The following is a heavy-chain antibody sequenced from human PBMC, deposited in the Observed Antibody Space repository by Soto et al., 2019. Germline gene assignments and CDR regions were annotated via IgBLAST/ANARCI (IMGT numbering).Heavy chain of an antibody. CDR1: GGSISSYY. D-gene: IGHD6-13*01. CDR2: IYTSGST. J-gene: IGHJ6*02. CDR3: ARGYSSSWYSSAKYGMDV. Sequence: PSETLSLTCTVSGGSISSYYWSWIRQPAGKGLEWIGRIYTSGSTNYNPSLKSRVTMSVDTSKNQFPLKLSSVAAADTAVYYCARGYSSSWYSSAKYGMDVWGQGTTVTVSS. V-gene: IGHV4-4*07.